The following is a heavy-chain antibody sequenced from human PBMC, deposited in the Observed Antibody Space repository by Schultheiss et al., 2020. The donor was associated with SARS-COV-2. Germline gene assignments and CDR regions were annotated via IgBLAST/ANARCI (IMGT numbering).Heavy chain of an antibody. CDR2: ISSTSGFI. D-gene: IGHD1-26*01. V-gene: IGHV3-21*01. J-gene: IGHJ6*02. CDR3: ARDVVGGTRYGMDV. CDR1: GFTFDTYS. Sequence: GESLKISCTASGFTFDTYSMNWVRQAPGKGLEWVSSISSTSGFIDYADSVKGRFTISRDNAKNTLYLQMNSLRAEDTAVYYCARDVVGGTRYGMDVWGQGTTVTVSS.